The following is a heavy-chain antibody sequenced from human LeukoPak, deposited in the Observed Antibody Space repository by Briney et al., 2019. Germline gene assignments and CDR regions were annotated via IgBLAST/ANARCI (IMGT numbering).Heavy chain of an antibody. CDR2: ISGSGDKT. CDR1: GFAFRTYA. Sequence: GGSLRLSCAASGFAFRTYAMSWVRQAPGKGLEGVSAISGSGDKTFYAESVRGRFTISRDNSKNTLYLQMNSLRAEDTAVYYCAKDLNYGFDSWGQGTLVTV. CDR3: AKDLNYGFDS. V-gene: IGHV3-23*01. D-gene: IGHD3-10*01. J-gene: IGHJ4*02.